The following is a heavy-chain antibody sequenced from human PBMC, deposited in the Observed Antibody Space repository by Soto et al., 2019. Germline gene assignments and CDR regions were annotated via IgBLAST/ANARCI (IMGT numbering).Heavy chain of an antibody. J-gene: IGHJ3*02. V-gene: IGHV1-69*13. CDR3: ARDLAHRLVNDAFDI. Sequence: GASVKVSCKASGGTFSSYAISWVRQAPGQGLEWMGGIIPIFGTANYAQKFQGRVTITADESTSTAYMELSSLRSEDTAVYYCARDLAHRLVNDAFDIWGQGTMVTVSS. D-gene: IGHD3-22*01. CDR1: GGTFSSYA. CDR2: IIPIFGTA.